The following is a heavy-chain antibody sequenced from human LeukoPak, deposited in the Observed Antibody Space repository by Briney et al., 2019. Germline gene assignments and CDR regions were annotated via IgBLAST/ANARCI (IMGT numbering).Heavy chain of an antibody. Sequence: GGSLRLSCAASGSTFSRYWMHWVRQAPGKGLVWVSRVKSDGSDTIYADSVKGRFTISRDNAKSTLYLQMDSLRAEDTAVYYCTTGTGNYYYYWGQGTLVTVAS. CDR1: GSTFSRYW. CDR3: TTGTGNYYYY. D-gene: IGHD1-14*01. J-gene: IGHJ4*02. V-gene: IGHV3-74*01. CDR2: VKSDGSDT.